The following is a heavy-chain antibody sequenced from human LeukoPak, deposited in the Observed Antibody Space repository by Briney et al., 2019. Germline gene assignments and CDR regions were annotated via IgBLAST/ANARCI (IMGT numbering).Heavy chain of an antibody. J-gene: IGHJ6*02. Sequence: ASVKVSCKASGYTFTDYFIHWVRQAPGQGLEWMGWINPNSGGTNYAQKFQGRVTMTRDTSISTAYMELSRLRSDDTAVYYCARDPGVATNVIYYYYYGIDVWGQGTTVTVSS. CDR2: INPNSGGT. D-gene: IGHD5-12*01. CDR3: ARDPGVATNVIYYYYYGIDV. CDR1: GYTFTDYF. V-gene: IGHV1-2*02.